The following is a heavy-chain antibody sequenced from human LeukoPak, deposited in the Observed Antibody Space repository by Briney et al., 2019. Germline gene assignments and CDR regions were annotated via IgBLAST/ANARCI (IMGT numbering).Heavy chain of an antibody. CDR3: ARGAGPKASDV. J-gene: IGHJ3*01. CDR2: INPNNGGT. Sequence: EDSVTHTSKAPGYTFTCNHLSWVRPAPGQGLEWMGWINPNNGGTSFAQNFQGRVTLTRDTSISTAYMELSTLRSDDTAVYYCARGAGPKASDVWGQRTTVTVST. V-gene: IGHV1-2*02. CDR1: GYTFTCNH.